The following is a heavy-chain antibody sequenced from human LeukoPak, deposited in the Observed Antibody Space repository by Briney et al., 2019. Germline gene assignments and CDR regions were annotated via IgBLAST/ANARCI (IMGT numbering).Heavy chain of an antibody. J-gene: IGHJ4*02. CDR2: IYPGDSDT. V-gene: IGHV5-51*01. CDR3: ARQVIDTAMEKIDYYFDY. CDR1: GYSFTSYW. D-gene: IGHD5-18*01. Sequence: GESLKISCKGSGYSFTSYWIGWVRQMPGKGLEWMGIIYPGDSDTRYSPSFQGQVTISADKSISTAYLQWSSLKASDTAMYYCARQVIDTAMEKIDYYFDYWGQGTLVTVSS.